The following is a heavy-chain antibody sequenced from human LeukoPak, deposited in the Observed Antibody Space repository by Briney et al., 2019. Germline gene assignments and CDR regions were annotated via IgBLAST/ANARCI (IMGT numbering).Heavy chain of an antibody. CDR3: AKDRYYDSSGYEIFAFDI. CDR1: GFTFSSYG. Sequence: GGSLRLSCAASGFTFSSYGMHWVRQAPGKGLEWVAFIRYDGSNKYYADSVKGRFTISRDNSKNTLYLQMNSLRAEDTAVYYCAKDRYYDSSGYEIFAFDIWGQGTMVTVSS. J-gene: IGHJ3*02. D-gene: IGHD3-22*01. CDR2: IRYDGSNK. V-gene: IGHV3-30*02.